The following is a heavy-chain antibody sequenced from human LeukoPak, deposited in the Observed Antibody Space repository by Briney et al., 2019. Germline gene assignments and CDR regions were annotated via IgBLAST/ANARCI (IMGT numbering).Heavy chain of an antibody. CDR1: GYTFTGYY. V-gene: IGHV1-2*02. CDR2: INPNSGGT. Sequence: ASVKVSCKASGYTFTGYYMHWVRPAPGQGLEWMGWINPNSGGTNYAQKFQGRVTMTRDTAISTAYMELSRLRSDDAVVYYCARVEYDILTGVFDYWGQGTLVTVSS. CDR3: ARVEYDILTGVFDY. J-gene: IGHJ4*02. D-gene: IGHD3-9*01.